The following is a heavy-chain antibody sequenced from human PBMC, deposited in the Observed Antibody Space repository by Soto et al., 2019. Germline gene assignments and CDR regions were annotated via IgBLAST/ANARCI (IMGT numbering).Heavy chain of an antibody. D-gene: IGHD2-2*01. V-gene: IGHV1-3*01. J-gene: IGHJ4*02. CDR2: INAGNGNT. CDR3: ARAPLQDIVVVPAAPCPDY. CDR1: GYTFTSYA. Sequence: ASVKVSCKASGYTFTSYAMHWVRQAPGQRLEWMGWINAGNGNTKYSQKFQGRVTITRDTSASTAYMELSSLRSEDTAVYYCARAPLQDIVVVPAAPCPDYWGQGTLVTVSS.